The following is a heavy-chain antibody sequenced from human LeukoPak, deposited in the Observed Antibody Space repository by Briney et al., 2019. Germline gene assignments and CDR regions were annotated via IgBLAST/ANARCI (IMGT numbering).Heavy chain of an antibody. CDR1: GFTFSSYN. D-gene: IGHD3-3*01. Sequence: GGSLRLSCAASGFTFSSYNMDWVRQAPGKGLEWVSYISSSSSTIYYADSVKGRFTISRDNAKNSLYLQMNSLRAEDTAVYYCAKDYRPHDFWSGLVDYWGQGTLVTVSS. CDR3: AKDYRPHDFWSGLVDY. J-gene: IGHJ4*02. CDR2: ISSSSSTI. V-gene: IGHV3-48*01.